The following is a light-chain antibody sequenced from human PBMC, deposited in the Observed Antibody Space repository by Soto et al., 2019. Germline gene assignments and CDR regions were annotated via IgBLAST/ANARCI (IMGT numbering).Light chain of an antibody. CDR2: GAS. Sequence: ELVLTQSLGTLSLSPGERDTLSCRASQSISRSFLAWPHQKPGQPPRPLDSGASSRATGFPDRFSGSGSGTDFILTISRLEPKDLPVYCCQHDIRSPRTFGQGTKVEIK. J-gene: IGKJ1*01. CDR3: QHDIRSPRT. V-gene: IGKV3-20*01. CDR1: QSISRSF.